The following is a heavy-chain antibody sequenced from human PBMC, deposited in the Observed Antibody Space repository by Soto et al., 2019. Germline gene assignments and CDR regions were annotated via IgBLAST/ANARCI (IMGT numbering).Heavy chain of an antibody. CDR3: ARGFSNYYDSSGYLDYYYYGMDV. Sequence: ASVKVSCKASGGTFSSYAISWVRQAPGQGLEWMGGIIPIFGTANYAQKFQGRVTITADESTSTAYMELSSLRSEDTAVYYCARGFSNYYDSSGYLDYYYYGMDVWGQGTTVTVSS. V-gene: IGHV1-69*13. J-gene: IGHJ6*02. CDR2: IIPIFGTA. CDR1: GGTFSSYA. D-gene: IGHD3-22*01.